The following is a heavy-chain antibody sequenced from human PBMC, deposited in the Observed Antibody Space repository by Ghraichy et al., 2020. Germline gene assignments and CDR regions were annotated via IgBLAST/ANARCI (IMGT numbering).Heavy chain of an antibody. CDR2: IIPIFGTA. D-gene: IGHD6-19*01. CDR1: GGTFSSYA. CDR3: ASQGLSGWFHFDY. J-gene: IGHJ4*02. V-gene: IGHV1-69*06. Sequence: SVKVSCKASGGTFSSYAISWVRQAPGQGLEWMGGIIPIFGTANYAQKFQGRVTITADKSTSTAYMELSSLRSEDTAVYYCASQGLSGWFHFDYWGQGTLVTVSS.